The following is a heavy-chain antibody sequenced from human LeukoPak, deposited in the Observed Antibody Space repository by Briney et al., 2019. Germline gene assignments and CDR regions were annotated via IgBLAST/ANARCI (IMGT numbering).Heavy chain of an antibody. V-gene: IGHV4-59*01. CDR3: ARARRDGSTLDY. Sequence: SETLSLTCTVPGGSISSYYWSWIRQPPGKGLEWIGYIYYSGSTNYNPSLKSRVTISVDTSKNQFSLKLSSVTAADTAVYYCARARRDGSTLDYWGQGTLVTVSS. CDR2: IYYSGST. J-gene: IGHJ4*02. D-gene: IGHD5-24*01. CDR1: GGSISSYY.